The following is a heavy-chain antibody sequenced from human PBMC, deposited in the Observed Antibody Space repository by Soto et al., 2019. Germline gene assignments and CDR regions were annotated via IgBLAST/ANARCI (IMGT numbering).Heavy chain of an antibody. Sequence: GGSLRLSCVASGLTVSHNYMAWVRQAPEMGLEWVSILYTEGTTYYADSVKGRFTISRDSSKNTLFLQVDSLRAEDTAVYYCVRPRPSGENYGMDVWGQGTTVTVS. CDR3: VRPRPSGENYGMDV. D-gene: IGHD3-16*01. V-gene: IGHV3-53*01. CDR2: LYTEGTT. CDR1: GLTVSHNY. J-gene: IGHJ6*02.